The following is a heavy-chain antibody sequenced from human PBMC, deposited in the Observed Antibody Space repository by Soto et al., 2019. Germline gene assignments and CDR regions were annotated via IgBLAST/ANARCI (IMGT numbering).Heavy chain of an antibody. CDR1: GFTFSSYG. V-gene: IGHV3-30*18. CDR2: ISYDGSNK. D-gene: IGHD3-3*01. Sequence: QVQLVESGGGVVQPGRSLRLSCAASGFTFSSYGMHWVRQAPGKGLEWVAVISYDGSNKYYADSVKGRFTISRDNSKNTLYLQMNSLRAEDTAVYYCAKDYDFWSGKLDYWGQGTLVTVSS. CDR3: AKDYDFWSGKLDY. J-gene: IGHJ4*02.